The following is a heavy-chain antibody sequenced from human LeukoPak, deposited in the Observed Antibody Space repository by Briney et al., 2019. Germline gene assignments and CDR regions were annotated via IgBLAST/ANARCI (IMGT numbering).Heavy chain of an antibody. CDR3: AREAPGGDYVGGFQH. J-gene: IGHJ1*01. CDR2: IYPRDGST. Sequence: ASVKVSCKASGYTFTSNYIHWVQQAPGQGLEWMGMIYPRDGSTSYAQKFQGRVTMTRDTSTSTVYMELSSLRSEDTAVYYCAREAPGGDYVGGFQHWGQGTLVTVSS. CDR1: GYTFTSNY. D-gene: IGHD4-17*01. V-gene: IGHV1-46*01.